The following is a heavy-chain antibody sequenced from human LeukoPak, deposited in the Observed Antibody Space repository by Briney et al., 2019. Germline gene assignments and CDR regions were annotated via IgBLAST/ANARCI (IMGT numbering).Heavy chain of an antibody. CDR1: GITVSNYG. D-gene: IGHD3-22*01. Sequence: GGSLRLSCAVSGITVSNYGMSWVHQAPGKGPEWVAGISGSGGSAHYADAVKGRFTISRDNPKNTLYLQMNSLRVEDTAVYFCAKRGVVIRVILVGFHKEAYYFDSWGQGALVTVSS. CDR3: AKRGVVIRVILVGFHKEAYYFDS. V-gene: IGHV3-23*01. J-gene: IGHJ4*02. CDR2: ISGSGGSA.